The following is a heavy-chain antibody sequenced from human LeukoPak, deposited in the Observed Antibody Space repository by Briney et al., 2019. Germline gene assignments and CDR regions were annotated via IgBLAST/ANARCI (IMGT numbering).Heavy chain of an antibody. V-gene: IGHV3-23*01. CDR3: VRDLKFYGDNDY. J-gene: IGHJ4*02. D-gene: IGHD4-17*01. Sequence: PGGSLRLSCGASGFSFSSHAMSWVRQAPRMGLEWVSTISSNGGSTYYADSVKGRFTISRDNSNYTLYLQMNSLTAEDTAVYYCVRDLKFYGDNDYWGQGTLVTVSS. CDR2: ISSNGGST. CDR1: GFSFSSHA.